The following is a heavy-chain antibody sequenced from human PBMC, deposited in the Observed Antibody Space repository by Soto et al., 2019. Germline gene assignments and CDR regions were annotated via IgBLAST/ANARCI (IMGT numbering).Heavy chain of an antibody. Sequence: VASVKVSCKASGYTFTSYDINWVRQATGQGLEWMGWMNPNSGNTGYAQKFQGRVTMTRNTSISTAYMELSSLRSEDTAVYYCARTDSSGYYYGARWFDPWGQGTLVTVSS. J-gene: IGHJ5*02. CDR2: MNPNSGNT. CDR3: ARTDSSGYYYGARWFDP. CDR1: GYTFTSYD. V-gene: IGHV1-8*01. D-gene: IGHD3-22*01.